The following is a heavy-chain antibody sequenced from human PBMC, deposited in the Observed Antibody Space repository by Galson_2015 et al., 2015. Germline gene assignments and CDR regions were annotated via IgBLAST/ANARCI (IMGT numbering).Heavy chain of an antibody. D-gene: IGHD3-10*01. V-gene: IGHV5-51*03. J-gene: IGHJ6*02. Sequence: QSGAEVKKPGESLEISCKGSGYSFTNYWIGWVRQMPGKGLEWMGIIYPGDSNTIYSPSFQGQVTISADKSISTAYLRWSSLKASDTAMYYYARRRDYGMDVWGQGTTVTVSS. CDR3: ARRRDYGMDV. CDR1: GYSFTNYW. CDR2: IYPGDSNT.